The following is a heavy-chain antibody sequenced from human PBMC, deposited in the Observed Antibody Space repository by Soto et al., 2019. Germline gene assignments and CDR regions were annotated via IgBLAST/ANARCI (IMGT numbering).Heavy chain of an antibody. CDR3: ARGQGRSYYDSSFYYCYGLDV. V-gene: IGHV1-46*01. CDR1: GYSFTSYY. Sequence: GASVKVSCKASGYSFTSYYIHWVRQAPGQGLEWMGIINPSGGITNYAQKFQARVTITRDTSTFTVYMDLSRLRSEDTAVYYCARGQGRSYYDSSFYYCYGLDVWGQGTTVTVSS. D-gene: IGHD3-22*01. J-gene: IGHJ6*02. CDR2: INPSGGIT.